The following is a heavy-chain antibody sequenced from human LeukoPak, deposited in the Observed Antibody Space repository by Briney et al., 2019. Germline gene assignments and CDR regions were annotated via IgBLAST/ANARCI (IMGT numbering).Heavy chain of an antibody. Sequence: GGSLRLSCAASGFTFSSYEMNWVRQAPGKGAEWISYISSSGSTIYYADSVKGRFTISRDNAKNSLYLQIDSLRAEDTAVYCCARDGTSSGWYDGYLQHWGQGTLVTVSS. V-gene: IGHV3-48*03. CDR2: ISSSGSTI. D-gene: IGHD6-19*01. CDR3: ARDGTSSGWYDGYLQH. J-gene: IGHJ1*01. CDR1: GFTFSSYE.